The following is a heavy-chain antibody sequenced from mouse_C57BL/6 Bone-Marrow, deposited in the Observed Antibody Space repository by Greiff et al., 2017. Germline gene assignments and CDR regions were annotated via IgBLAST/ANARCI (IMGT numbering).Heavy chain of an antibody. CDR1: YTFTDYYM. CDR3: THYYGSSSDY. V-gene: IGHV1-83*01. D-gene: IGHD1-1*01. CDR2: YPGSGNTY. Sequence: VQLQQSGPELVKPVASVKMSCKASGYTFTDYYMHWVKQKPGKGLEWIGEIYPGSGNTYYNEKFNGKATLTADTSSSTAYMQLSSLTSEDSAVYFCATHYYGSSSDYWGQGTTLTVSS. J-gene: IGHJ2*01.